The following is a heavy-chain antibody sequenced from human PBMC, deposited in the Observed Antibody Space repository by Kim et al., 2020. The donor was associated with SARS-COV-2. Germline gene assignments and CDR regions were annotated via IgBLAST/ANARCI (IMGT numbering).Heavy chain of an antibody. J-gene: IGHJ4*02. CDR1: GGSISSYY. V-gene: IGHV4-59*08. D-gene: IGHD6-19*01. CDR2: IYYSGST. Sequence: SETLSLTCTVSGGSISSYYWSWIRQPPGKGLEWIGYIYYSGSTNYNPSLESRVTISVDTSKNQFSLKLSSVTAADTAVYYCARYRSSGWYVGYFDYWGQGTLVTVSS. CDR3: ARYRSSGWYVGYFDY.